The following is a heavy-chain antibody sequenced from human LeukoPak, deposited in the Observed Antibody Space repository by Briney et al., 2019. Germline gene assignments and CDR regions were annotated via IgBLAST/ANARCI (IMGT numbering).Heavy chain of an antibody. CDR3: ARVQFQWFDP. CDR1: GFTFSSYS. D-gene: IGHD2-21*01. CDR2: IYSGGDT. J-gene: IGHJ5*02. Sequence: GGTLRLSCAASGFTFSSYSMNWVRQAPGKGLECVSVIYSGGDTYYADSVKGRFTVARDNSKKTLSLQMNNLRVEDTAVYYCARVQFQWFDPWGQGTLVAVSS. V-gene: IGHV3-66*01.